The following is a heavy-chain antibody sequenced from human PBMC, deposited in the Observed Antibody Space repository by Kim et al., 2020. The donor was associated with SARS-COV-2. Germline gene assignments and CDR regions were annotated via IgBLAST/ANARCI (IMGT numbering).Heavy chain of an antibody. V-gene: IGHV3-7*01. CDR1: GFTFSSYW. CDR2: IKDDGSDK. J-gene: IGHJ4*02. CDR3: ARDGVAPGLYFDC. Sequence: GGSLRLSCAASGFTFSSYWMNWVRQVPGKGLEWVASIKDDGSDKRYVDSVKGRFTISRDNAKNSLYLQMDSLRAGDTAVYYCARDGVAPGLYFDCWGQGT. D-gene: IGHD2-8*01.